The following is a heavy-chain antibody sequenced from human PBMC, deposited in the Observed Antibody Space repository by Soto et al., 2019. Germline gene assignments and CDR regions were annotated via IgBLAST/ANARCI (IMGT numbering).Heavy chain of an antibody. J-gene: IGHJ6*02. CDR2: IIPIFGPA. CDR3: ATGSFTSTGGRIGYHYNAMDV. D-gene: IGHD1-1*01. Sequence: SVKVSCKSSGGTFSSHSINWVRQAPGQGLEWMGGIIPIFGPANFAKKFQGRVTITADESTTTACMELSSLTSEDTAVYYCATGSFTSTGGRIGYHYNAMDVWGQGTTVTVSS. CDR1: GGTFSSHS. V-gene: IGHV1-69*13.